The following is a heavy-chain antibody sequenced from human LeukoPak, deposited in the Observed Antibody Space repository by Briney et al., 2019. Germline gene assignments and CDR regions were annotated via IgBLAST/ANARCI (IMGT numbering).Heavy chain of an antibody. Sequence: GGSLRLSCAASGFTFSSYAMSWVRQAPGKGLEWVSAISGSGGSTYYADSVKGRFTISRDNSKNTLYLQMNSLRAEDTAVYYCAKESTTIVRGVIIRWFDPWGQGTLVTVSS. CDR3: AKESTTIVRGVIIRWFDP. V-gene: IGHV3-23*01. J-gene: IGHJ5*02. CDR2: ISGSGGST. CDR1: GFTFSSYA. D-gene: IGHD3-10*01.